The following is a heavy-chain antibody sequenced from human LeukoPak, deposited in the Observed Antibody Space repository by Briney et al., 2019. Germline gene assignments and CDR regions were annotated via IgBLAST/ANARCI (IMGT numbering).Heavy chain of an antibody. CDR1: GGSISSSSYY. J-gene: IGHJ4*02. V-gene: IGHV4-39*07. CDR3: VREANYYDSSVYSYL. CDR2: IYYSGST. D-gene: IGHD3-22*01. Sequence: SETLSLTCTVSGGSISSSSYYWGWIRQPPGKGLEWIGSIYYSGSTYYNPSLKSRVTMSVDTSKNQFSLKLSSVTAADTAVYYCVREANYYDSSVYSYLWGQGTLVTVSS.